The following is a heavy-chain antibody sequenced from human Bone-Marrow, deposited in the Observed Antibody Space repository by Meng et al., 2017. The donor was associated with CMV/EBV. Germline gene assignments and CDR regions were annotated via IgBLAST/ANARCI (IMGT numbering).Heavy chain of an antibody. J-gene: IGHJ3*02. Sequence: ASVKVSCKASGYTFTSYGISWVRQAPGQGLEWMGWINPNSGGTNYAQKFQGRVTMTRDTSISTAYMELSRLRSDDTAVYYCARDPLFQSSPNPFYDSSGYPNYALGYAFDIWGQGTLVTVSS. CDR3: ARDPLFQSSPNPFYDSSGYPNYALGYAFDI. V-gene: IGHV1-2*02. D-gene: IGHD3-22*01. CDR1: GYTFTSYG. CDR2: INPNSGGT.